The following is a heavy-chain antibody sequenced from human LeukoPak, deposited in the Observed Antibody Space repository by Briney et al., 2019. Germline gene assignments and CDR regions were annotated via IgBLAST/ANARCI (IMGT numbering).Heavy chain of an antibody. CDR2: IYYSGST. CDR1: GGSISSYY. Sequence: TSETLSLTCTVSGGSISSYYWSWIRQPPGKGLEWIGYIYYSGSTNYNPSLKSRVTISVDTSKNQFSLKLNSVTAADTAVYYCARVSGYDWESFYDYWGQGTLVTVSS. J-gene: IGHJ4*02. V-gene: IGHV4-59*01. D-gene: IGHD5-12*01. CDR3: ARVSGYDWESFYDY.